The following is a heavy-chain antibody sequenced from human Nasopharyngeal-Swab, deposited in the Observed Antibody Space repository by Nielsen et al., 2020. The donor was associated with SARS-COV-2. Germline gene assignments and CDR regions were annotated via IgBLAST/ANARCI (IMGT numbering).Heavy chain of an antibody. CDR1: GFTFSDYY. CDR2: ISSSGSTI. J-gene: IGHJ2*01. CDR3: ARDRYGYGHYIYWYFDL. V-gene: IGHV3-11*01. D-gene: IGHD5-18*01. Sequence: GESLKISCAASGFTFSDYYMSWIRQAPGKGLEWVSYISSSGSTIYYADSVKGRFTISRDNAKNSLYLQMNSLRAEDTAVYYCARDRYGYGHYIYWYFDLWGRGTLVTVSS.